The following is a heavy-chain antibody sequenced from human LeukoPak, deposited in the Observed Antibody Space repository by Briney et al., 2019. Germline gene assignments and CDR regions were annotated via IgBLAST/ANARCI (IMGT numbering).Heavy chain of an antibody. CDR3: ARTMFRGVITIDY. CDR1: VFSLSTSGMC. CDR2: IDWDDDN. J-gene: IGHJ4*02. V-gene: IGHV2-70*11. Sequence: SGPALVKPTQPLSLTCTFPVFSLSTSGMCVSWIHQLPRKVWEWLARIDWDDDNYYSTSLKTRLTISKDTSKNQVVLTMTKMDPVDTATYYCARTMFRGVITIDYWGQGTRVTVSS. D-gene: IGHD3-10*01.